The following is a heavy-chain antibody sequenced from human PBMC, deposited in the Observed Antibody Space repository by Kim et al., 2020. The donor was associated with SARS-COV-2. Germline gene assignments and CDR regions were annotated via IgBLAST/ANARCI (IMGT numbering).Heavy chain of an antibody. D-gene: IGHD3-9*01. Sequence: GGSLRLSCVASEFIFTGNAMAWVRQAPGKGLEWISTFSRTSGAAYYADFVKGRFTISRDPSKNTLYLQMTSLRADDPAVYYCAKALETGYFDYWGQGALV. V-gene: IGHV3-23*01. CDR1: EFIFTGNA. J-gene: IGHJ4*02. CDR2: FSRTSGAA. CDR3: AKALETGYFDY.